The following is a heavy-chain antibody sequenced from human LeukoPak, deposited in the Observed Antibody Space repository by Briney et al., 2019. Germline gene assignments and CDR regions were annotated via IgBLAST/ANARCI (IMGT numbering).Heavy chain of an antibody. CDR2: ISDSGGST. V-gene: IGHV3-23*01. Sequence: GGSLRLSCAVSGITLSNYGMSWVRQAPGKGLEWVAGISDSGGSTNYADSVKGRFTISGDNPKNTLYLQMNSLRAEDTAVYFCAKRGVVIRVILVGLHKEAYYFDSWGQGALVTVSS. D-gene: IGHD3-22*01. J-gene: IGHJ4*02. CDR1: GITLSNYG. CDR3: AKRGVVIRVILVGLHKEAYYFDS.